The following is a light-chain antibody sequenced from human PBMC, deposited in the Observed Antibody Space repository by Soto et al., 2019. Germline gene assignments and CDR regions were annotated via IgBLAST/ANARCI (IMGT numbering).Light chain of an antibody. V-gene: IGKV1-5*01. CDR1: QTITTW. CDR3: HQYHSYPWT. CDR2: DAS. Sequence: QSPSPLSASVGDRVTITCRASQTITTWLAWYQQKPGKAPNLLIYDASSLKSGVTSRFSGSGSGTEFTLTISSLLPDDFATYYCHQYHSYPWTFGQGTKV. J-gene: IGKJ1*01.